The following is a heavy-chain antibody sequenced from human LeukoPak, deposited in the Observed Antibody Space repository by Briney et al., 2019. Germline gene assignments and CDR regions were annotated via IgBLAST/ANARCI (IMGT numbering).Heavy chain of an antibody. CDR2: ICYNGRT. Sequence: PSETLSLTCSVSDGSISTIPYCGGWVRQPPGKGLEWIGSICYNGRTYYKPSLKSRVTISVDMSKSHFSLRLSSVTAADTAVYYCARDRNSACEFWGQGALVTVSS. J-gene: IGHJ4*02. V-gene: IGHV4-39*07. D-gene: IGHD5-12*01. CDR1: DGSISTIPYC. CDR3: ARDRNSACEF.